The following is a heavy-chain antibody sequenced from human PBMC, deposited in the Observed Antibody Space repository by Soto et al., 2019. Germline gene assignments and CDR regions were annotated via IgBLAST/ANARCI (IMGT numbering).Heavy chain of an antibody. V-gene: IGHV4-59*08. J-gene: IGHJ4*02. D-gene: IGHD3-9*01. CDR3: ARVSYDILTGYWREGYYFDY. CDR1: GGSISSYY. Sequence: SETLSLTCTVSGGSISSYYWSWIRQPPGKGLEWNGYIYYRGSTNYNPSLKSRVNKTVDTSKNQFSLKLSSVTAADTAVYYCARVSYDILTGYWREGYYFDYWGQGTLVTVSS. CDR2: IYYRGST.